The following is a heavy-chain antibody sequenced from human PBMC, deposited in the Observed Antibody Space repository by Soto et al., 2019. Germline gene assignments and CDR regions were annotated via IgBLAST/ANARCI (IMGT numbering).Heavy chain of an antibody. Sequence: GSLRLSCAASGFTVSSNYMSWVRQAPGKGLEWVSVIYSGGSTYYADSVKGRFTISRDNSKNTLYLQMNSLRAEDTAVYYCARAGGYYDSSGYFTFDYWGQGTLVTVSS. V-gene: IGHV3-53*01. CDR1: GFTVSSNY. CDR3: ARAGGYYDSSGYFTFDY. J-gene: IGHJ4*02. CDR2: IYSGGST. D-gene: IGHD3-22*01.